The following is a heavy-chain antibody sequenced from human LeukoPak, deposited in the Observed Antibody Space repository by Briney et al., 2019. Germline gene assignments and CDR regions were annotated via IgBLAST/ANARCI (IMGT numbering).Heavy chain of an antibody. CDR3: AKALRLNYDILTGYSYYYGMDV. J-gene: IGHJ6*04. CDR2: IKQDGSEK. CDR1: GFTFRSYW. V-gene: IGHV3-7*03. D-gene: IGHD3-9*01. Sequence: GGSLRLPCAASGFTFRSYWMIWVRQAPGKGLEWVANIKQDGSEKYYVDSVKGRFTISRDNSKNTLYLQMNSLRAEDTAVYYCAKALRLNYDILTGYSYYYGMDVWGKGTTVTASS.